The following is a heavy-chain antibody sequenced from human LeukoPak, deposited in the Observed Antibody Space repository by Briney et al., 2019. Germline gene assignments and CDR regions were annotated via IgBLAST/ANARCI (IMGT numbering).Heavy chain of an antibody. CDR1: GGSISSGSYY. D-gene: IGHD1-1*01. V-gene: IGHV4-61*02. CDR3: ARAGDGTPLYSYGMDV. CDR2: IYTSGST. Sequence: SETLSLTCTVSGGSISSGSYYWSWIRQPAGKGLEWIGRIYTSGSTNYNPSLKSRVTISVDTSKNQFSLKLSSVTAADTAVYYCARAGDGTPLYSYGMDVWGQGTTVTVSS. J-gene: IGHJ6*02.